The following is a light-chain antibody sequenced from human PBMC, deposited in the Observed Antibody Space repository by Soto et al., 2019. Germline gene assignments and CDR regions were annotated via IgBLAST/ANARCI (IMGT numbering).Light chain of an antibody. CDR1: QSVSSNY. CDR3: QQYGRSPWT. J-gene: IGKJ1*01. Sequence: DIVLTQSPGTLSLSPGERATLSCRASQSVSSNYLAWYQQTPGQAPRLLIYGASSRATGISDRFSGSGSGTDFTLTIRRLEPEDVAVYYCQQYGRSPWTFGQGTKVEIK. CDR2: GAS. V-gene: IGKV3-20*01.